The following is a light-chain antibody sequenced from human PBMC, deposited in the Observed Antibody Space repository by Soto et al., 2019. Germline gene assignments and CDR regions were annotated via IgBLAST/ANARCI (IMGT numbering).Light chain of an antibody. CDR3: QVYYTAPPTT. J-gene: IGKJ1*01. V-gene: IGKV1-27*01. Sequence: DIQMTQSPSSLSAYVGDRVTITCRASQGISNHLAWYQQQPGKIPKLLIHTASTLQSGVPSRFSGSGSGTDFTLTITSLQPEDVATYYCQVYYTAPPTTFGQGPRVEIK. CDR1: QGISNH. CDR2: TAS.